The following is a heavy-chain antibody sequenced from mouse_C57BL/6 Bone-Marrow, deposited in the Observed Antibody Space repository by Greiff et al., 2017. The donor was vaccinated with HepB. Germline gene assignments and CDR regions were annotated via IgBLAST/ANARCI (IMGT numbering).Heavy chain of an antibody. J-gene: IGHJ2*01. CDR3: TRGALYGGYFDY. D-gene: IGHD1-1*01. V-gene: IGHV5-9-1*02. CDR2: ISSGGDYI. Sequence: EVQWVESGEGLVKPGGSLKLSCAASGFTFSSYAMSWVRQTPEKRLEWVAYISSGGDYIYYADTVKGRFTISRDNARNTLYLQMSSRKSEDTAMYYCTRGALYGGYFDYWGQGTTLTVSS. CDR1: GFTFSSYA.